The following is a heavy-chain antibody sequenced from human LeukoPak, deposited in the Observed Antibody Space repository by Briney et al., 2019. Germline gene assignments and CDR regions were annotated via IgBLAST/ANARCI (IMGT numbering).Heavy chain of an antibody. V-gene: IGHV4-34*01. J-gene: IGHJ2*01. CDR1: GASLRGSY. CDR2: IDHSGST. D-gene: IGHD1-14*01. Sequence: SETLSLTCAVQGASLRGSYWSWIRQPPGKGLQWIGQIDHSGSTHSIPSLKSRVTISLDTSQSQVSLKVNPVTAADTAVYFCARGGNDWYFDLWGRGTLVTVSS. CDR3: ARGGNDWYFDL.